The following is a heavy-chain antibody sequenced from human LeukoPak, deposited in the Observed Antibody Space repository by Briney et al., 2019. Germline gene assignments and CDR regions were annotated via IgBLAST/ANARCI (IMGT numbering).Heavy chain of an antibody. CDR3: ARDHGIAVAGLDP. J-gene: IGHJ5*02. CDR1: GFTFSSYA. D-gene: IGHD6-19*01. V-gene: IGHV3-30-3*01. CDR2: ISYDGSNK. Sequence: GRSLRLSCAASGFTFSSYAMHWVRQAPGKGLEWVAVISYDGSNKYYADSVKGRFTISRDNSKNTLYLQMNSLRAEDTAVYYCARDHGIAVAGLDPWGQGTLVTVSS.